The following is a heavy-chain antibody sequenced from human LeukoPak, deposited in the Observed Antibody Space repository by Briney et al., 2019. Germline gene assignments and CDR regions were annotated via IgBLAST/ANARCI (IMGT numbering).Heavy chain of an antibody. Sequence: GSLRLSCAASGFTFSSYAMSWIRQPAGKGLEWIGRIYTSGSTNYNPSLKSRVTMSVDTSKNQFSLKLSSVTAADTAVYYCARDVRRAYYGSGSSYWFDPWGQGTLVTVSS. J-gene: IGHJ5*02. CDR1: GFTFSSYA. CDR3: ARDVRRAYYGSGSSYWFDP. CDR2: IYTSGST. V-gene: IGHV4-4*07. D-gene: IGHD3-10*01.